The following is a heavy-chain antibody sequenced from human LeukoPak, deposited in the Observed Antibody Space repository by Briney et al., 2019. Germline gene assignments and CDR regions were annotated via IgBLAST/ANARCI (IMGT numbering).Heavy chain of an antibody. V-gene: IGHV3-21*01. D-gene: IGHD1-26*01. J-gene: IGHJ6*02. CDR1: GFTFSSYS. CDR2: ISSSSSYI. CDR3: ARLPGSYGMDV. Sequence: PGGSLRLSCAAPGFTFSSYSMNWVRQAPGKGLEWVSSISSSSSYIYYADSVKGRFTISRDNAKNSLYLQMNSLRAEDTAVYYCARLPGSYGMDVWGQGTTVTVSS.